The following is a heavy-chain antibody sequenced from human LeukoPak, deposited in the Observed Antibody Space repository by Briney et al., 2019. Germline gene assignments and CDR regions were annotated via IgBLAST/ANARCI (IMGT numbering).Heavy chain of an antibody. CDR3: XKXSRGTTVVNFDY. J-gene: IGHJ4*02. CDR2: ISYDGSNK. Sequence: PGRSLRLSCAASGFTFSSYGMHWVRQAPGKGLEWVAVISYDGSNKYYADSVKGRFTISRDNSKNTLYLQMNSLRAEDTAVYYXXKXSRGTTVVNFDYWGQGTLVTVSS. V-gene: IGHV3-30*03. CDR1: GFTFSSYG. D-gene: IGHD4-23*01.